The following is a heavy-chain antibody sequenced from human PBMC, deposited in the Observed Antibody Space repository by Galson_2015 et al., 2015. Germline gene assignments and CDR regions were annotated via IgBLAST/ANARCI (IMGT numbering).Heavy chain of an antibody. Sequence: SVKVSCKASGYTFTSYAMHWVRQAPGQRLEWMGWINAGNGNTKYSQKFQGRVTITRDTSASTAYMELSSLRSDDTAVYYCARDGYCSGGSCYYYYGMDVWGQGTTVTVSS. CDR3: ARDGYCSGGSCYYYYGMDV. CDR2: INAGNGNT. D-gene: IGHD2-15*01. J-gene: IGHJ6*02. V-gene: IGHV1-3*01. CDR1: GYTFTSYA.